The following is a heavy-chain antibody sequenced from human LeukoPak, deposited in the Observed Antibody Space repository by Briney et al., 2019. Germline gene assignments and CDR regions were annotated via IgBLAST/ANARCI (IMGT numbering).Heavy chain of an antibody. CDR2: FTGNGGST. CDR3: AKVRSVAGTLDFFDS. CDR1: GFTFGDHA. V-gene: IGHV3-43*02. D-gene: IGHD6-19*01. Sequence: GGSLRLSCAASGFTFGDHAMHWVRQAPGKSLEWVSLFTGNGGSTYYADSVKGRFAISRDNRKYSLYLQMNSLRAEDTALYDCAKVRSVAGTLDFFDSWGQGTLVTVSS. J-gene: IGHJ4*02.